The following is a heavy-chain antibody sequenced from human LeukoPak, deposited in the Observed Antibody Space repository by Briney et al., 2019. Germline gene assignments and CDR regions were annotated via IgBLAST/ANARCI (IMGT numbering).Heavy chain of an antibody. Sequence: ASVTVSCKTSGYIFTSYGITWVRQAPGQGLEWMGWISAYNGATDFAHNLQGRVTMTTDTSTTTVYMELRSLRSDDTAVYYCARCWSFDRGYCDYWGQGTLVTVSS. CDR1: GYIFTSYG. CDR2: ISAYNGAT. J-gene: IGHJ4*02. CDR3: ARCWSFDRGYCDY. V-gene: IGHV1-18*01.